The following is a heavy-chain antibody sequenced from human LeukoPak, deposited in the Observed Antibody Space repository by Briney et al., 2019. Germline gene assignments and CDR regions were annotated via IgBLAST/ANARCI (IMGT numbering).Heavy chain of an antibody. Sequence: SETLSLTCTVSGGSISSGSYYWSWIRQPAGKGLEWIGRIYTSGSTNYNPSLKSRVTISVDTSKNQFSLKLSSVTAADTAVYYCARAGGEWELSRTGDAFDIWGQGTMVTVSS. V-gene: IGHV4-61*02. CDR1: GGSISSGSYY. CDR2: IYTSGST. CDR3: ARAGGEWELSRTGDAFDI. D-gene: IGHD1-26*01. J-gene: IGHJ3*02.